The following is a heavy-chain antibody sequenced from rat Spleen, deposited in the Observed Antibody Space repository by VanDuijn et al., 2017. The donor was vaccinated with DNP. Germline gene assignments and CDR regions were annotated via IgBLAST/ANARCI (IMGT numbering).Heavy chain of an antibody. V-gene: IGHV5-58*01. CDR3: AKDGTSDGYNHFDY. J-gene: IGHJ2*01. CDR2: INKDGGGT. Sequence: EVQVVETGGGLVQPGRSLKLSCVASGFTFSSHWMYWIRQVPGKGLVWVASINKDGGGTYYQDSVKGRFTISRDNAENTVYLQMNSLRSEDTATYYCAKDGTSDGYNHFDYWGQGVMVTVSS. CDR1: GFTFSSHW. D-gene: IGHD1-4*01.